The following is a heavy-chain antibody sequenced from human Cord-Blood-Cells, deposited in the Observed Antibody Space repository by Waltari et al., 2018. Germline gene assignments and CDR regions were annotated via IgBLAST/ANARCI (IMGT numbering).Heavy chain of an antibody. Sequence: QVQLVQSGAEVKKPGASVKVPGKASGYTLTGHYMHWVPQAPGQGLAWRGWIGPSGDGTTYAQKMQGRVTVTRDTSISTAYMERGRLRSDDTAVYYCASDKGDGEYWRPGALVTVSS. CDR1: GYTLTGHY. D-gene: IGHD3-10*01. CDR3: ASDKGDGEY. V-gene: IGHV1-2*02. J-gene: IGHJ4*02. CDR2: IGPSGDGT.